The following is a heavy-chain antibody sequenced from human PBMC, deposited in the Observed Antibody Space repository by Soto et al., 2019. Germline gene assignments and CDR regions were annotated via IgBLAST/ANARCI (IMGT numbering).Heavy chain of an antibody. D-gene: IGHD1-26*01. CDR3: ARHGVGTISSYYYGMDV. CDR2: IYPGDSDT. CDR1: GYSFTSYW. V-gene: IGHV5-51*01. Sequence: PGESLKISCKGSGYSFTSYWIGWVRQMPGKGLEWMGIIYPGDSDTRYSPSFQGQVTISADKSISTAYLQWSSLKASDTAIYYCARHGVGTISSYYYGMDVWGQGTTVTVSS. J-gene: IGHJ6*02.